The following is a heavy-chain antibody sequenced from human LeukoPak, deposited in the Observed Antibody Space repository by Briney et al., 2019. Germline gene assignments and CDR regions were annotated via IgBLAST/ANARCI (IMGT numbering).Heavy chain of an antibody. D-gene: IGHD2-21*01. CDR1: GFTFSSYS. J-gene: IGHJ4*02. V-gene: IGHV3-30*18. CDR2: ISYDGSNE. CDR3: AKEFNRGLPDY. Sequence: GGSLRLSCAASGFTFSSYSMNWVRQAPGKGLEWVAVISYDGSNEYYADSVKGRFTISRDNSKNTLYLQMSSLRAEDTAVYYCAKEFNRGLPDYWGQGTLVTVPS.